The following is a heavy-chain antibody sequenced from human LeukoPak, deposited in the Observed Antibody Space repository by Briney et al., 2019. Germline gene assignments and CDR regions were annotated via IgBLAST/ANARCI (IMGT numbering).Heavy chain of an antibody. CDR1: GFTFSSYA. V-gene: IGHV3-23*01. CDR2: ISGSGGST. D-gene: IGHD3-3*01. Sequence: GGSLRLSCAASGFTFSSYAMSWVRQAPGKGLEWVSAISGSGGSTYYADSVKGRFTISRDNSKNTLYLQMNSLGAEDTAVYYCAKAKPVTIFGVATFDYWGQGTLVTVSS. J-gene: IGHJ4*02. CDR3: AKAKPVTIFGVATFDY.